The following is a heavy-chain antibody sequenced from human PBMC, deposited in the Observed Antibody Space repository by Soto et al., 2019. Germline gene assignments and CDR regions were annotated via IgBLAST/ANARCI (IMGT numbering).Heavy chain of an antibody. CDR3: AREPAYYYDSSGYRPIDY. CDR2: IYYTGST. V-gene: IGHV4-30-4*01. J-gene: IGHJ4*02. CDR1: GGSISSGDYY. Sequence: QVQLQESGPGLVKPSQTLSLTCTVSGGSISSGDYYWSWIRQPPGKGLECLRYIYYTGSTYYNPSPKIRVTVSVDTSKNQFSLRLSSVTAADTAVYYCAREPAYYYDSSGYRPIDYCGQGTLVTVSS. D-gene: IGHD3-22*01.